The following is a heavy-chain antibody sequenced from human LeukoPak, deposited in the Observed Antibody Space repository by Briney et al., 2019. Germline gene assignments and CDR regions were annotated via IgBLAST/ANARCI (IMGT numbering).Heavy chain of an antibody. D-gene: IGHD6-6*01. V-gene: IGHV1-2*02. CDR1: GYTFTGYY. CDR2: INPNSGGT. Sequence: EASVKVSCKASGYTFTGYYMHWVRQAPGQGLEWMGWINPNSGGTNYAQKFQGRVTMTRDTSISTAYMELSRLRSDDTAVYYCARRYSSSSGSDYWGQGTLVTVSS. J-gene: IGHJ4*02. CDR3: ARRYSSSSGSDY.